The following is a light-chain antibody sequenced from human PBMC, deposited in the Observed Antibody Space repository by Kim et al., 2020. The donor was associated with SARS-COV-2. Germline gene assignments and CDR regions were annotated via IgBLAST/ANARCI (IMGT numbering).Light chain of an antibody. V-gene: IGLV1-47*01. CDR1: SSNIGSNY. J-gene: IGLJ3*02. CDR2: RTS. CDR3: AAWVDSMSGPLV. Sequence: QSVLTQPPSASGTPGQRVTISCSGSSSNIGSNYVYWYQQLPGTAPKVLIYRTSQRPSGVPDRFSASKSGTSASLAISGRRSEDEADYYCAAWVDSMSGPLVFGGGTQLTVL.